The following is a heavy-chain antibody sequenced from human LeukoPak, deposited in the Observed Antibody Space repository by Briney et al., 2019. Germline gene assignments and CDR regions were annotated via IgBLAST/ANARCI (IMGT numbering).Heavy chain of an antibody. CDR3: TTDEEGYYDSSGYYRAEYFQH. V-gene: IGHV3-9*01. CDR2: ISWNSGSI. Sequence: PGGSLRLSCAASGFTFDDYAMHWVRQAPGKGLEWVSGISWNSGSIGYADSVKGRFTISRDNAKNSLYLQMNSLKTEDTAVYYCTTDEEGYYDSSGYYRAEYFQHWGQGTLVTVSS. D-gene: IGHD3-22*01. CDR1: GFTFDDYA. J-gene: IGHJ1*01.